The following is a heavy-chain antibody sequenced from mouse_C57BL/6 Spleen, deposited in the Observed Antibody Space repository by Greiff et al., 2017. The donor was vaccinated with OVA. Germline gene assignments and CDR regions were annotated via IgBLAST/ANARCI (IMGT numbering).Heavy chain of an antibody. Sequence: EVKLVESVAELVRPGASVKLSCTASGFNIKNTYMHWVKQRPEQGLEWIGRIDPANGNTKYAPKFQGKATITADTSSNTAYLQLSSLTSEDTAIYYCARGYDGYYDLAWFAYWGQGTLVTVSA. CDR3: ARGYDGYYDLAWFAY. CDR1: GFNIKNTY. CDR2: IDPANGNT. V-gene: IGHV14-3*01. J-gene: IGHJ3*01. D-gene: IGHD2-3*01.